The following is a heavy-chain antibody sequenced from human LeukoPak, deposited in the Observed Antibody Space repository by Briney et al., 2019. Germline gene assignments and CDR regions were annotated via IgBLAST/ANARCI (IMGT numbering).Heavy chain of an antibody. Sequence: ASVKVSCKPSVYTFTSYGLSWVRQAPGQGLEWMGWISAYNGNTHYAQKLQGRVTTTTDTSPSTAYMELRSLRSDDTAVYYCARQSSPHVDTAMVWVTYWGQGTLVTVSS. CDR2: ISAYNGNT. V-gene: IGHV1-18*01. D-gene: IGHD5-18*01. CDR1: VYTFTSYG. J-gene: IGHJ4*02. CDR3: ARQSSPHVDTAMVWVTY.